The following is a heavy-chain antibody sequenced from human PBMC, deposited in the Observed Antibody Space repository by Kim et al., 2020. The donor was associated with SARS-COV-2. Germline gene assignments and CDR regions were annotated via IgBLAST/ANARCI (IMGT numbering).Heavy chain of an antibody. V-gene: IGHV1-3*01. D-gene: IGHD2-21*02. J-gene: IGHJ4*02. CDR3: ARDTVVTPRVLYDY. Sequence: SRKFQGRVTITRDTSASTAYMELSSLRSEDTAVYYCARDTVVTPRVLYDYWGQGTLVTVSS.